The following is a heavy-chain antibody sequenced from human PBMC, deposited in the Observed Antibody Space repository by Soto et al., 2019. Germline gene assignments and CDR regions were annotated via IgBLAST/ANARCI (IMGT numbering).Heavy chain of an antibody. J-gene: IGHJ5*02. CDR1: GGSIRVQSYY. D-gene: IGHD1-20*01. Sequence: KTSETLSLTCTVSGGSIRVQSYYWAWIRQTPGKGLEWVGSSYYSGTSYFNPALKGRVTISVDTSTNQFSLRLTSVTAADTAVYYCTRRYNWNDYYFDPWGQGAPVTVSS. CDR3: TRRYNWNDYYFDP. CDR2: SYYSGTS. V-gene: IGHV4-39*01.